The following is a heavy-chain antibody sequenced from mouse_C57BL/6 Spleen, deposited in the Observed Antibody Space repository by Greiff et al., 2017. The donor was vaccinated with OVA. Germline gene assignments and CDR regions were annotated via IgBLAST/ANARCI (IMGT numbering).Heavy chain of an antibody. CDR1: GFSFNTYA. CDR2: IRSKSNNYAT. Sequence: EVKLVESGGGLVQPKGSLKLSCAASGFSFNTYAMNWVRQAPGKGLEWVARIRSKSNNYATYYADSVKDRFTISRDDSESMLYLQMNNLKTEDTAMYYCVRGETFDGYYPYYAMDYWGQGTSVTVSS. D-gene: IGHD2-3*01. V-gene: IGHV10-1*01. CDR3: VRGETFDGYYPYYAMDY. J-gene: IGHJ4*01.